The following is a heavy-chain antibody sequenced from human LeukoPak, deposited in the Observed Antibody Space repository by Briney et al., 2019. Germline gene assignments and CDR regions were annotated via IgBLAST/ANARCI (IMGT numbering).Heavy chain of an antibody. CDR1: GGSISSGSYY. CDR3: ARTRGVIAFFDY. Sequence: PSETLSLTCTVSGGSISSGSYYWSWIRQPAGKGLEWIGRIYTSGSTNYNPSLKSRVTISVDTSKNQISLKLSSVTAADTAVYYCARTRGVIAFFDYWGQGTLVTVSS. CDR2: IYTSGST. D-gene: IGHD3-10*01. V-gene: IGHV4-61*02. J-gene: IGHJ4*02.